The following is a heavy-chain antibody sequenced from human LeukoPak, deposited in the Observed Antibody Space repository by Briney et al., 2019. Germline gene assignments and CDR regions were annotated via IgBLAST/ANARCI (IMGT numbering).Heavy chain of an antibody. V-gene: IGHV4-34*01. Sequence: SETLSLTCAVYGGSFSGYYWSWIRQPPGKGLEWIGEINHSGSTNYGPSLKSRVTISVDTSKNQFSLKLSSVTAADTAVYYCASFDYDSSGQSDHWGQGTMVTVSS. J-gene: IGHJ3*01. CDR1: GGSFSGYY. D-gene: IGHD3-22*01. CDR3: ASFDYDSSGQSDH. CDR2: INHSGST.